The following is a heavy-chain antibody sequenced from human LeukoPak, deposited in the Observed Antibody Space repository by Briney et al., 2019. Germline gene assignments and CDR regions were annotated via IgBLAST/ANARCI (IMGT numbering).Heavy chain of an antibody. CDR3: ARGPEGSSSSISGWYFDF. CDR1: GGSISSGDYY. V-gene: IGHV4-30-4*08. CDR2: IYYSGST. J-gene: IGHJ2*01. Sequence: PSETLSLTCTVSGGSISSGDYYWSWIRQPPGKGLEWIGYIYYSGSTYYTPPPKSRVTISVDTSKNQFSLKLSPVTAADTAVYDCARGPEGSSSSISGWYFDFWGRGTLLTVSS. D-gene: IGHD6-6*01.